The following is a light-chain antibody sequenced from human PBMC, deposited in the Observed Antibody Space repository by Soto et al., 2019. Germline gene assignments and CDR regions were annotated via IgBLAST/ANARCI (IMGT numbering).Light chain of an antibody. CDR2: AAS. CDR3: QKFNSSAFT. Sequence: DIQMTQSPSSLSASVGDRVTITCRASQGISNHLAWYQQTPGKVPKVLIYAASTLQSGVPSRFSGSGSGTDFTLTISSQQPEDVATYYCQKFNSSAFTFGPGTTVDIK. J-gene: IGKJ3*01. V-gene: IGKV1-27*01. CDR1: QGISNH.